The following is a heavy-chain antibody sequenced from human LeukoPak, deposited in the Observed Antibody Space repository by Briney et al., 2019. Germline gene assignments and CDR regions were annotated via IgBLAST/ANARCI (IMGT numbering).Heavy chain of an antibody. CDR3: AREGDFLTGYWDH. CDR1: GYTFTNYG. CDR2: ISANNDNT. V-gene: IGHV1-18*04. J-gene: IGHJ4*02. Sequence: ASVKVSCKASGYTFTNYGISWVRQAPGQGLEWMGWISANNDNTNYARKFQGRVTMTTDTSTSTAYMELRSLRSDDTAVYYCAREGDFLTGYWDHWGQGTLVTVS. D-gene: IGHD3/OR15-3a*01.